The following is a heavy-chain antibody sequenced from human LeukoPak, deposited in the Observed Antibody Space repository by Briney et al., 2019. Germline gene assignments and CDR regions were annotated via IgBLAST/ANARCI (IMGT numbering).Heavy chain of an antibody. D-gene: IGHD5-12*01. V-gene: IGHV1-2*02. CDR2: INPNRGGT. CDR1: GYTSTGYY. CDR3: ARDLGGGYSGYGGLYYYYMDV. Sequence: ASVKVSCKASGYTSTGYYMHWVRQAPGQGLEWMGWINPNRGGTNYAQKFQGRVTMTRDKSISTVYMELSRLRADDTEVYHCARDLGGGYSGYGGLYYYYMDVWGKGTTVTVSS. J-gene: IGHJ6*03.